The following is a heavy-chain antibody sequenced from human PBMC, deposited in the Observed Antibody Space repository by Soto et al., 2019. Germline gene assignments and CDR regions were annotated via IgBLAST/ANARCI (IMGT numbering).Heavy chain of an antibody. CDR1: GFTFSSYA. CDR3: AKDRAVVTAIHGY. Sequence: LRLSCAASGFTFSSYAMSWVRQAPGKGLEWVSAISGSGGSTYYADSVKGRFTISRDNSKNTLYLQMNSLRAEDTAVYYCAKDRAVVTAIHGYWGQGTLVTVSS. V-gene: IGHV3-23*01. D-gene: IGHD2-21*02. J-gene: IGHJ4*02. CDR2: ISGSGGST.